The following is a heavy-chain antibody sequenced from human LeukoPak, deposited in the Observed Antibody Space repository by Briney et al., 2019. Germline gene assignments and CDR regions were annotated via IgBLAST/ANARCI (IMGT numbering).Heavy chain of an antibody. CDR1: GGSINTNNYY. J-gene: IGHJ3*02. D-gene: IGHD6-19*01. CDR2: IFFTGNT. V-gene: IGHV4-39*07. CDR3: ARDDSWIAVAGPRTAPGGGPARTQNDI. Sequence: PSETLSLTCTVSGGSINTNNYYWGWIRQPPGKGLEWIGCIFFTGNTYYNPSLKSRVTISVDTSKSQFSLKLSSVTAADTAVYYCARDDSWIAVAGPRTAPGGGPARTQNDIWGQGTMVTVSS.